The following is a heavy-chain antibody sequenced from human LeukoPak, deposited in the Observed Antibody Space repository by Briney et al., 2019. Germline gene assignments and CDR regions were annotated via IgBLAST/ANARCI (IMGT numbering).Heavy chain of an antibody. D-gene: IGHD2-15*01. J-gene: IGHJ6*02. V-gene: IGHV1-69*01. CDR3: ARIICSGGSCPRIHNPDYYYYGMDV. CDR1: GGTFSSYA. CDR2: IIPIFGTA. Sequence: SVKVSCKASGGTFSSYAISWVRQAPGQGLEWMGGIIPIFGTANYAQKFQGRVTITADESTSTAYMELSSLRSEDTAVYYCARIICSGGSCPRIHNPDYYYYGMDVWGQGTTVTVSS.